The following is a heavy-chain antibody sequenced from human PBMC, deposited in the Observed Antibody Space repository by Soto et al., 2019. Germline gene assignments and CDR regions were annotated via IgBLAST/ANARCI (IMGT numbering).Heavy chain of an antibody. CDR3: TSDPHSAVTTGGWFES. Sequence: EVQLLESGGGLIQPGGSLRLSCAASGFAFKSYAMSWVRQAPGTGLMWVSTISGTGGTTFYADSVKGRFTISRDNSKNMVYLQMDSRRADATAVYYCTSDPHSAVTTGGWFESWGQGTLVTVSS. J-gene: IGHJ5*01. V-gene: IGHV3-23*01. CDR1: GFAFKSYA. CDR2: ISGTGGTT. D-gene: IGHD4-17*01.